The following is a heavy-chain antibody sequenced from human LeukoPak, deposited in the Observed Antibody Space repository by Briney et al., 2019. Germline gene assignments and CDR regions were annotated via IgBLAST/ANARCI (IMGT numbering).Heavy chain of an antibody. D-gene: IGHD3-16*01. V-gene: IGHV4-39*07. J-gene: IGHJ4*02. Sequence: KPSETLSLTCTVSGGSISSSSYYWGWIRQPPGKGLEWIGSIYYSGSTYYNPSLKSRVTISVDTSKNQFSLKLSSVTAADTAVYYCARVMGYFDYWGQGTLVTVSS. CDR1: GGSISSSSYY. CDR2: IYYSGST. CDR3: ARVMGYFDY.